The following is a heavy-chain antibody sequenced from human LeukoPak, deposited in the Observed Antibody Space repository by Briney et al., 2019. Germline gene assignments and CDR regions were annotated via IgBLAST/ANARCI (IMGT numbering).Heavy chain of an antibody. V-gene: IGHV3-21*01. Sequence: GGSLRLSCAASGFTFGSYSMNWVRQAPGKGLEWVSSISSSSSYIYYADSVKGRFTISRDNAKNSLYLQMNSQRAEDTAVYYCARGGLYYYDSSGYYGPGDWFDPWGQGTLVTVSS. CDR3: ARGGLYYYDSSGYYGPGDWFDP. J-gene: IGHJ5*02. CDR2: ISSSSSYI. D-gene: IGHD3-22*01. CDR1: GFTFGSYS.